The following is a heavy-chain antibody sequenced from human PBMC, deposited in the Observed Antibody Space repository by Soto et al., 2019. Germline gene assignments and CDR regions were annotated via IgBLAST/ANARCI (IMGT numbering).Heavy chain of an antibody. CDR1: GYTFTSYG. J-gene: IGHJ4*02. D-gene: IGHD2-2*01. CDR3: ARGPERRSTVYFDY. V-gene: IGHV1-18*01. Sequence: ASVKVSCKASGYTFTSYGISWVRQAPGQGLEWMGWISAYSGNTNYAQKLQGRVTMTTDTSTSTAYMELRSLRSDDTAVYYCARGPERRSTVYFDYWGQGTLVTVSS. CDR2: ISAYSGNT.